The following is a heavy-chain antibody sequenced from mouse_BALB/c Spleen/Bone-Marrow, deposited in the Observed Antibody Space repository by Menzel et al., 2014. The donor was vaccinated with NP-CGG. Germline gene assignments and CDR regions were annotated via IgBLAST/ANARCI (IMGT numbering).Heavy chain of an antibody. CDR1: GFSLTSYG. Sequence: VKLQESGPGLVAPSQSLSIPCTVSGFSLTSYGVHWVRQPPGKGLEWLGVIWAGGSTNYNSALMSRLSISKDNSKSQVFLKMNSLQTDGTAMYYCARDYGSSYYAMDYWGQGTSVTVSS. CDR3: ARDYGSSYYAMDY. V-gene: IGHV2-9*02. CDR2: IWAGGST. D-gene: IGHD1-1*01. J-gene: IGHJ4*01.